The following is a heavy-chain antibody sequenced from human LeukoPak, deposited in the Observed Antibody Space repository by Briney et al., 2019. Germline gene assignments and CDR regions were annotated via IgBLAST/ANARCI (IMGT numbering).Heavy chain of an antibody. Sequence: GASVKVSCRASGYTFTGYYMHWVRQAPGQGLEWMGWINPNSGGTNYAQKFQGRVTMTRDTSISTAYMELSRLRSEDTAVYYCARAVNYYDSSGYYSPADYWGQGTLVTVSP. CDR1: GYTFTGYY. CDR3: ARAVNYYDSSGYYSPADY. D-gene: IGHD3-22*01. CDR2: INPNSGGT. J-gene: IGHJ4*02. V-gene: IGHV1-2*02.